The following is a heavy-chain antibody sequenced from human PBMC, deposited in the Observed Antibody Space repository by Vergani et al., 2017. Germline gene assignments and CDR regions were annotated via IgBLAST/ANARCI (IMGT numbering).Heavy chain of an antibody. CDR1: GFTFSSYA. CDR2: ISYDGGNK. Sequence: QVQLVESGGGVVQPGRSLRLSCAASGFTFSSYAMHWVRQAPGKGLEWVAVISYDGGNKYYADAVKGRFTISRDNSKTTLYLQMNSLRAEDTAVYYCARALVYSSADFDYWGQGTLVTVSS. D-gene: IGHD6-25*01. J-gene: IGHJ4*02. CDR3: ARALVYSSADFDY. V-gene: IGHV3-30*04.